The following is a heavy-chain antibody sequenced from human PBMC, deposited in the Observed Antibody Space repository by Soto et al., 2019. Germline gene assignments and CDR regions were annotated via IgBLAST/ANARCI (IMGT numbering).Heavy chain of an antibody. CDR1: GFTFSYYG. CDR2: MHTGGNEK. CDR3: ARDADTTGHYSHFDL. J-gene: IGHJ4*02. V-gene: IGHV3-33*08. D-gene: IGHD3-9*01. Sequence: QVQLVESGGGVVQPGGSLRLSCAASGFTFSYYGFHWVRQAPGKGLEWVAVMHTGGNEKYYVDSVKGRFTVSRDDSRNMVYLEMSGLRAEDTAEYFCARDADTTGHYSHFDLWGREALVAVS.